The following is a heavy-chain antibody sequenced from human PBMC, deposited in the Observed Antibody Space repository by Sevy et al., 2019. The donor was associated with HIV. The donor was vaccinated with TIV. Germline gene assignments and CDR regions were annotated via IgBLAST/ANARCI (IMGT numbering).Heavy chain of an antibody. D-gene: IGHD6-25*01. CDR1: GYTFTSYG. CDR3: ATYSSDIYFHGLDV. J-gene: IGHJ6*02. Sequence: ASVKVSCKASGYTFTSYGISWVRQAPGQGHEWIGWISAYNGQTDYAQKLQGRVTMTTDTSTTTAYMELTSLRSDDTAVYYCATYSSDIYFHGLDVWGQGTTVTVSS. V-gene: IGHV1-18*01. CDR2: ISAYNGQT.